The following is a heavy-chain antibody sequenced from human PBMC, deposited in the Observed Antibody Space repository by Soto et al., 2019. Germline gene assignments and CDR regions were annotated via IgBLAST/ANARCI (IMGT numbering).Heavy chain of an antibody. Sequence: SETLSLTCTVSGGSISSGGYYWSWIRQHPGKGLEWIGYIYYSGSTCYNPSLKSRVTISVDTSKNQFSLKLSSVTAADTAVYYCARSKWNYVEGWFDPWGQGTLVTVSS. CDR2: IYYSGST. CDR1: GGSISSGGYY. D-gene: IGHD1-7*01. J-gene: IGHJ5*02. CDR3: ARSKWNYVEGWFDP. V-gene: IGHV4-31*03.